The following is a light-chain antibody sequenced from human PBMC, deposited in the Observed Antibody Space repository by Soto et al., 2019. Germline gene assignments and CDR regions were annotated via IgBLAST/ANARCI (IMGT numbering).Light chain of an antibody. CDR3: QQYGSSPPIT. Sequence: EIVMTQSPATLSVSPGEGATLSCRASQSVRDNLAWYQQKPGQAPRLLISGASSRATGIPDRFSGSGSGTDFTLTISRLEPEDFAVYFCQQYGSSPPITFGPGTKVDIK. V-gene: IGKV3-20*01. CDR1: QSVRDN. J-gene: IGKJ3*01. CDR2: GAS.